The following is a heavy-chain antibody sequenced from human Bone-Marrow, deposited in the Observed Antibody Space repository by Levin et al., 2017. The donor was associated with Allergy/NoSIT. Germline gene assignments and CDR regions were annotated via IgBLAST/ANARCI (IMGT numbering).Heavy chain of an antibody. D-gene: IGHD5-12*01. CDR1: GFTFGSYG. CDR2: ISYDRSDI. J-gene: IGHJ4*02. Sequence: GESLKISCAASGFTFGSYGMHWVRQAPGQGLEWVTLISYDRSDIDYADSVKGRFTISRDNSKSMLFLQMNSLRPDDTAVYYCARDNSGYGEFDSWGQGTLVTVSS. V-gene: IGHV3-30*03. CDR3: ARDNSGYGEFDS.